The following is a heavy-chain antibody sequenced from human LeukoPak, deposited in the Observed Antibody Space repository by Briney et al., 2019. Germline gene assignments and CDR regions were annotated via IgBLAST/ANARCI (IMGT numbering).Heavy chain of an antibody. J-gene: IGHJ3*02. CDR2: ISYDGSNK. Sequence: GGSLRLSCAASGFTFSSYSMHWVRQAPGKGLEWVAVISYDGSNKYYADSVKGRFTMSRDNSKNTLYLQMNSLRAEDTAMYYCARDPSYRTWELPSGDAFDIWGQGTMVTVSS. CDR3: ARDPSYRTWELPSGDAFDI. V-gene: IGHV3-30-3*01. D-gene: IGHD1-26*01. CDR1: GFTFSSYS.